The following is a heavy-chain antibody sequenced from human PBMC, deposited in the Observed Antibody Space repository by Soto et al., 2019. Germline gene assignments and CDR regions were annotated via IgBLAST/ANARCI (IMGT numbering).Heavy chain of an antibody. Sequence: EVQLLGSGGGLVQPGGSLRLSYAASGFTFNNYAMNWVRQAPGKGLEWVSGISGSGGTTYYADSVKGRFTISRDNSRNTLYLQMISLRAGDTAVYYCAKGDRSYCGADCYSDHWGQGTLVTVSS. D-gene: IGHD2-21*02. CDR3: AKGDRSYCGADCYSDH. V-gene: IGHV3-23*01. J-gene: IGHJ5*02. CDR2: ISGSGGTT. CDR1: GFTFNNYA.